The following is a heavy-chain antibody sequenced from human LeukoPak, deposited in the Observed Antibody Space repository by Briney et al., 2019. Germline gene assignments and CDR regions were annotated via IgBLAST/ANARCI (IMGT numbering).Heavy chain of an antibody. CDR3: AKDLHYGSADY. CDR1: GFTFSDYW. CDR2: INPDGSIT. V-gene: IGHV3-74*01. J-gene: IGHJ4*02. D-gene: IGHD3-10*01. Sequence: GGSLRLSCAASGFTFSDYWMSWVRQAPGKGLVWVSLINPDGSITNYADSVKGRFTISRDNAKNTLYLQMNSLRAEDTALYYCAKDLHYGSADYWGQGTLVTVSS.